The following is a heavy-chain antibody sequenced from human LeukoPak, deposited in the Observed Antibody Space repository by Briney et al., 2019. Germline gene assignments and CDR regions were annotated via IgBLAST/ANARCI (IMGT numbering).Heavy chain of an antibody. D-gene: IGHD2-15*01. CDR2: TYYRSKWYN. V-gene: IGHV6-1*01. J-gene: IGHJ5*02. CDR1: GDSVSSNSAA. Sequence: SQTLSLTCAISGDSVSSNSAAWNWIRQSPSRGLEWLGRTYYRSKWYNDYAVSVKSRITINPDTSKNQFSLQLNSVTPEDTAVYYCARQQSLGVVVAVRGWFDPWGQGTLVTVSS. CDR3: ARQQSLGVVVAVRGWFDP.